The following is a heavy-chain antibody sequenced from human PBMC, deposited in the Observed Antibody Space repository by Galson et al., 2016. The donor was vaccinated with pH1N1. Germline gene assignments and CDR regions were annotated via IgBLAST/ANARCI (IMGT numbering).Heavy chain of an antibody. V-gene: IGHV7-4-1*04. D-gene: IGHD2-2*01. CDR1: VYTFTSNA. CDR2: INTNTGNP. J-gene: IGHJ6*02. Sequence: SVKVSCKASVYTFTSNAMNWVRRAPGQGLEWMGWINTNTGNPTYAQGFTGRFVFSLDTSVSMAYLQISSLKAEDTAVYYCARSYCSSTSCYGGSYYYYGMDVWGQGTTVTVSS. CDR3: ARSYCSSTSCYGGSYYYYGMDV.